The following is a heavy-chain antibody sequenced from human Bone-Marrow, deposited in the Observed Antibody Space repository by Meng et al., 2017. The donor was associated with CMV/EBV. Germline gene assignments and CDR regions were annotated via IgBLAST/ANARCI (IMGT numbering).Heavy chain of an antibody. CDR2: ISSSSTI. CDR1: GFTFSDYY. Sequence: GESLKISCAASGFTFSDYYMNWVRQAPGKGLEWVSSISSSSTIYYADSVKGRFTISRDNAKNSLYLQMNSLRAEDTAVYYCGRELEMSTNSWGQGTLVTVSS. J-gene: IGHJ4*02. V-gene: IGHV3-69-1*01. D-gene: IGHD5/OR15-5a*01. CDR3: GRELEMSTNS.